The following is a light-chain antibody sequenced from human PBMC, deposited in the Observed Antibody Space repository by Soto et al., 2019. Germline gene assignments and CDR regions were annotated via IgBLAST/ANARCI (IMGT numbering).Light chain of an antibody. CDR2: DAS. CDR1: QSVTSNY. J-gene: IGKJ3*01. Sequence: EIVLTQSPGTLSLSPGERATLSCRASQSVTSNYLAWHQQKPGQAPRLLIYDASTRATGIPDRFSGSGSGTDFTLTISRLEPEDFAVYYCQQYGSSPFTFGPGTKVHIK. CDR3: QQYGSSPFT. V-gene: IGKV3-20*01.